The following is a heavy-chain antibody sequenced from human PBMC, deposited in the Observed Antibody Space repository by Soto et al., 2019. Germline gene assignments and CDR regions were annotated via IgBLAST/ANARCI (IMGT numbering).Heavy chain of an antibody. Sequence: ASVKVSCKASGYTFTGYYMHWVRQAPGQGLEWMGWINPNSGGTNYAQKFQGWVTMTRDTSISTAYMELSRLRSDDTAVYYCARDNPGSGSYNWFDPWGQGTLVTVSS. CDR3: ARDNPGSGSYNWFDP. V-gene: IGHV1-2*04. CDR1: GYTFTGYY. D-gene: IGHD3-10*01. J-gene: IGHJ5*02. CDR2: INPNSGGT.